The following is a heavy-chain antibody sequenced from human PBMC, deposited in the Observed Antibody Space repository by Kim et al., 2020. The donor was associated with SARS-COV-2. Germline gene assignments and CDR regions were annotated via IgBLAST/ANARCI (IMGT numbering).Heavy chain of an antibody. CDR2: ISGSGGST. V-gene: IGHV3-23*01. J-gene: IGHJ5*02. Sequence: GGSLRLSCAASGFTFSSYAMSWVRQAPGKGLEWVSAISGSGGSTYYADSVKGRFTISRDNSKNTLYLQMNSLRAEDTAVYYCAKYPYIVVVPAAIGETYNWFDPRGQGTLVTVSS. CDR3: AKYPYIVVVPAAIGETYNWFDP. D-gene: IGHD2-2*01. CDR1: GFTFSSYA.